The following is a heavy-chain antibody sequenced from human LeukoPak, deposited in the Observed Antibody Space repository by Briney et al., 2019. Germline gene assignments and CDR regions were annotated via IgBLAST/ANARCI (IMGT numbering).Heavy chain of an antibody. V-gene: IGHV3-48*03. D-gene: IGHD5-12*01. CDR2: ISSTGNTK. CDR3: ARFGSSGLDV. J-gene: IGHJ6*02. CDR1: GFTFSSYE. Sequence: GGSLRLSCAASGFTFSSYEMNWVRQAPGKGLEWVSHISSTGNTKYYAESVKGRFTISRDNAKNSLYLQMNSLRDEDTAVYYCARFGSSGLDVWGQGTTVTVSS.